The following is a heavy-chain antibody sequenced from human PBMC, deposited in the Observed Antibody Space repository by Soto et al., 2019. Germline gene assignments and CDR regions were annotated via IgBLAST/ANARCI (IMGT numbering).Heavy chain of an antibody. J-gene: IGHJ5*02. CDR2: IYHSGST. CDR1: GGSIGNYA. Sequence: TLSLTCTVSGGSIGNYAWSWMRQPPGKGLEWIGYIYHSGSTYYNPYLKSPVTISVDRSKNQFSLTLRSVTAADTAVYYCARGVNIVVVPAAIGMNWFDPWRQGTLVTVSS. V-gene: IGHV4-30-2*01. CDR3: ARGVNIVVVPAAIGMNWFDP. D-gene: IGHD2-2*02.